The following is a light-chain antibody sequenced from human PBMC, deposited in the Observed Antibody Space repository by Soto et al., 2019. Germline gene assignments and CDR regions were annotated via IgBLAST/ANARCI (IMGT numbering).Light chain of an antibody. CDR2: EVS. V-gene: IGLV2-14*01. CDR3: AAWDDSLSGVV. Sequence: QSALTQPASVSGSPGQSITISCTGTSSDVGGYNYVSWYQQHPGKAPKLMIYEVSNRPSGVSNRFSGSKSGNTASLTISGLRSEDEADYYCAAWDDSLSGVVFGGGTKVTVL. CDR1: SSDVGGYNY. J-gene: IGLJ2*01.